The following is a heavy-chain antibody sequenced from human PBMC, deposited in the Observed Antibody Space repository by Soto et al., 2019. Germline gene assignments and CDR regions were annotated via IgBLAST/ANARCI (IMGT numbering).Heavy chain of an antibody. V-gene: IGHV4-4*07. CDR3: VRDGTKTLREWFDP. J-gene: IGHJ5*02. CDR1: GASISGFY. Sequence: SETLSLTCTVSGASISGFYCSWIRKSAWKGLEWIGRIYATGTTDYNPSLKSRVMMSVETSKKQFSLKLRSVTAADKAVYYCVRDGTKTLREWFDPWGQGISVTVSS. CDR2: IYATGTT. D-gene: IGHD1-1*01.